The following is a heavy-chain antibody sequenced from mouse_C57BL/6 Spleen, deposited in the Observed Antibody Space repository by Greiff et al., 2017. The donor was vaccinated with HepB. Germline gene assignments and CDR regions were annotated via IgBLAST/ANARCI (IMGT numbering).Heavy chain of an antibody. CDR2: INPNNGGN. D-gene: IGHD2-1*01. J-gene: IGHJ2*01. V-gene: IGHV1-22*01. CDR1: GYTFTDYN. CDR3: ARGGYGNYFDY. Sequence: VQLQQSGPELVKPGASVKMSCKASGYTFTDYNMHWVKQSHGKSLEWIGYINPNNGGNSYNQKFKGKATLTVNKSSSTAYMELRSLTSEDSAVYYCARGGYGNYFDYWGQGTTLTVSS.